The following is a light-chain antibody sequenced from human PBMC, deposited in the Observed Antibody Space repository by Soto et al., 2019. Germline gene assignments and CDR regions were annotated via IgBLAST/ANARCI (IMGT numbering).Light chain of an antibody. CDR2: DVS. CDR1: SSDVGGYNY. Sequence: QSVLTQPASVSGSPGQWITISCTGTSSDVGGYNYVSWYQQHPGKAPKLMIYDVSNRPSGVSNRFSGSKSVNTASLTISGPQAKKEAVYYCSSYKSRSTYVFGIGTRATVL. CDR3: SSYKSRSTYV. V-gene: IGLV2-14*01. J-gene: IGLJ1*01.